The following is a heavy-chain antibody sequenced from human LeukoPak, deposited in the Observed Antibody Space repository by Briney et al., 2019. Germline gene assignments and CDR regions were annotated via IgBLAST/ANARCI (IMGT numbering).Heavy chain of an antibody. V-gene: IGHV3-30*04. CDR3: VRDNPPDCSSTSCYKGFYYYYMDV. CDR2: ISYDGSDK. CDR1: GFTFSSYT. J-gene: IGHJ6*03. D-gene: IGHD2-2*02. Sequence: GGSLRLSCAASGFTFSSYTMHWVRQAPGKGLEWVAIISYDGSDKYYADSVKGRFTISRDNSKNTLYLQMNSLRAEDTAVHYCVRDNPPDCSSTSCYKGFYYYYMDVWGKGTTVTVSS.